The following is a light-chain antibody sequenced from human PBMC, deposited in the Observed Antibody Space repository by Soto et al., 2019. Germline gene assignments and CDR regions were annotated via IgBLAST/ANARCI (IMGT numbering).Light chain of an antibody. CDR3: CSYAGNSSSV. V-gene: IGLV2-23*01. CDR1: SSDVGSYNL. Sequence: QSALTQPASVSGSPGQSITISCTGTSSDVGSYNLVSWYQQHPGTAPKLMIYEGSKWPSGVSNRFSGSKSGNTASLTISGLQAEDEADYYCCSYAGNSSSVFGTGIKVTV. J-gene: IGLJ1*01. CDR2: EGS.